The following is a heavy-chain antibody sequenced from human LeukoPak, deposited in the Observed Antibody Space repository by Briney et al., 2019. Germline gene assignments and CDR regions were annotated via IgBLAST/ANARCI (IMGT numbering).Heavy chain of an antibody. CDR1: GFNFIYYG. J-gene: IGHJ4*02. CDR2: ISSSSRTI. V-gene: IGHV3-48*01. D-gene: IGHD3-3*01. Sequence: GGSLRLSCVASGFNFIYYGMYWVRQAPGKGLEWVSYISSSSRTIYYADSVKGRFTISRDNAKSSLYLQMNSLRAEDTAVFYCARDRGGTDDFWSGYYTGYFDYWGQGTLVTVSS. CDR3: ARDRGGTDDFWSGYYTGYFDY.